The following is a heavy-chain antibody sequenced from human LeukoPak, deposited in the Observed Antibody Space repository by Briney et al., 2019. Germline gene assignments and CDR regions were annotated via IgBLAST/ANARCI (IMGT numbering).Heavy chain of an antibody. CDR3: ARESLFKGLDY. CDR1: GGSISSYY. CDR2: IYHSGNT. Sequence: PSETLSLTCTVSGGSISSYYWSWIRQPPGRGLEWVGYIYHSGNTNYNPSLKSRVTISVDTSKNQFSLKLSSVTAADTAVYYCARESLFKGLDYWGQGTLVTVSS. V-gene: IGHV4-59*01. J-gene: IGHJ4*02.